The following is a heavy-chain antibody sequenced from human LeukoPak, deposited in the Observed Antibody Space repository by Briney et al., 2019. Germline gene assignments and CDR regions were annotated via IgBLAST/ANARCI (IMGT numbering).Heavy chain of an antibody. J-gene: IGHJ3*02. D-gene: IGHD6-19*01. CDR2: MDPNSGNT. CDR3: ARVAGVMGAFDI. V-gene: IGHV1-8*01. CDR1: GNTFTNFD. Sequence: ASVKVSCKASGNTFTNFDVNWVRQATGQGLQWMGWMDPNSGNTGYAQKFQGRVTMTRNTSMSTAYMELSSLRSEDTAVYYCARVAGVMGAFDIWGQGTMVTVSS.